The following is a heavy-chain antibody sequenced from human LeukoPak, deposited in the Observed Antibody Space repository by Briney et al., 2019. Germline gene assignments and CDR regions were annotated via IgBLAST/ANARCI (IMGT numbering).Heavy chain of an antibody. CDR1: GFTFSSYA. J-gene: IGHJ4*02. Sequence: GSLRLSCAASGFTFSSYAIHWVRQAPGKGLEWVAVISYDGSNKYYADSVKGRFTISRDNSKNTLYLQMSSLRAEDTAVYYCARETGSAVGSTDFDYWGQGTLVTVSS. CDR2: ISYDGSNK. D-gene: IGHD4-17*01. V-gene: IGHV3-30-3*01. CDR3: ARETGSAVGSTDFDY.